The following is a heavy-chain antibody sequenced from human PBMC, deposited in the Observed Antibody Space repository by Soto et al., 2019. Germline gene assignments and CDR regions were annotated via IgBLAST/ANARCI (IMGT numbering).Heavy chain of an antibody. CDR1: GYTFTSYA. CDR3: ARARRYSCSGYNWFDP. CDR2: INAGNGNT. V-gene: IGHV1-3*01. J-gene: IGHJ5*02. Sequence: QVQLVQSGAEVKKPGASVKVSCKASGYTFTSYAMHWVRQAPGQRLEWMGWINAGNGNTKYSQKFQGRVTITKDTSASTAYMELSSQRSEDTAVYYCARARRYSCSGYNWFDPWGQGTLVTVSS. D-gene: IGHD6-13*01.